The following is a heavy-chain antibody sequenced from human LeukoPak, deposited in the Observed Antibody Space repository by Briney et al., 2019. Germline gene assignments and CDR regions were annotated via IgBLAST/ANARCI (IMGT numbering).Heavy chain of an antibody. V-gene: IGHV4-31*03. CDR2: IYYSGSS. Sequence: SQTLSLTCTVSGGSISSGGYYWRWIRQHPGKGLEWLVYIYYSGSSYYNPSLKSRVTISVDTSKNQFSLKLSSVTAADTAVYYCARHPGRSIGYNWGYYFDCWGQGTLGTVSA. D-gene: IGHD5-24*01. CDR1: GGSISSGGYY. J-gene: IGHJ4*02. CDR3: ARHPGRSIGYNWGYYFDC.